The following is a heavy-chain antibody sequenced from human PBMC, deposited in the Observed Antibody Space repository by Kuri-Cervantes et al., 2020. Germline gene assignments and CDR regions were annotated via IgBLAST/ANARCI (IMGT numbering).Heavy chain of an antibody. J-gene: IGHJ6*03. CDR2: IFYSGST. CDR1: GGSISSYY. D-gene: IGHD3-16*01. Sequence: ESLKISCTVSGGSISSYYWSWIRQTPGKGLEWIGYIFYSGSTNYNPSLKSRVTISVDPSKNQFSLKLSSVAAADTAVYYCARVREWVGAPYYYYYMDVWGKGTTVTVSS. V-gene: IGHV4-59*01. CDR3: ARVREWVGAPYYYYYMDV.